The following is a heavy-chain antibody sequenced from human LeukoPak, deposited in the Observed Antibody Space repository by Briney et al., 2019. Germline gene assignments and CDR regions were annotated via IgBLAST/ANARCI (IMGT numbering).Heavy chain of an antibody. V-gene: IGHV3-21*01. Sequence: GGSLRLSCAASGFTFSSYSMNWVRQAPGKGLEWVSSISSSSSYIYYADSVKGRFTISRDNAKNSLYLQMNSLRAEDTAVYYCARVSELFGMDVWGQGTTVTVSS. D-gene: IGHD3-10*01. CDR3: ARVSELFGMDV. CDR2: ISSSSSYI. CDR1: GFTFSSYS. J-gene: IGHJ6*02.